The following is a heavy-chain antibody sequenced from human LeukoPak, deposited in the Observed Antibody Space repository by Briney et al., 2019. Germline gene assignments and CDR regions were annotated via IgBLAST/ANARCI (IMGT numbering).Heavy chain of an antibody. J-gene: IGHJ4*02. CDR2: ISPYNGNT. D-gene: IGHD6-19*01. CDR3: ARAGPGSGWYFDY. V-gene: IGHV1-18*01. CDR1: GYDFTSVG. Sequence: ASVKVSRKASGYDFTSVGITWVRRAPGQGLKWMGWISPYNGNTRYAQKFQGRVAMTTDTSTTTAYMELRGLRFNDTAVYYCARAGPGSGWYFDYWGQGTLVTVSS.